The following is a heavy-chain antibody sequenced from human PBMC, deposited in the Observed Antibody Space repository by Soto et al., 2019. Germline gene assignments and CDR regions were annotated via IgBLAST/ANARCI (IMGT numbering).Heavy chain of an antibody. D-gene: IGHD6-13*01. CDR3: ARKGSSSWYYFDY. Sequence: GESLKICCKGSGYSFTSYGIGWVLQMPGKGLEWMGIIYPGDSDTRYSPSFQGQVTISADKSISTAYLQWSSLKASDTAMYYFARKGSSSWYYFDYWGQGTLVTASA. CDR1: GYSFTSYG. CDR2: IYPGDSDT. J-gene: IGHJ4*02. V-gene: IGHV5-51*01.